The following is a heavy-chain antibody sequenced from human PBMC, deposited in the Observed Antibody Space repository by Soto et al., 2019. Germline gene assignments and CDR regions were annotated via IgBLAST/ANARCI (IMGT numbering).Heavy chain of an antibody. J-gene: IGHJ6*03. D-gene: IGHD2-2*01. CDR1: GFTFSSYA. Sequence: GGSLRLSCAASGFTFSSYAMSWVRQAPGKGLEWVSAISGSGGSTYYADSVKGRFTISRDNSKNTLYLQMNSLRAEDTAVYYCAKAGQLLWGTYYYYYMDVWGKGTTVTVSS. V-gene: IGHV3-23*01. CDR2: ISGSGGST. CDR3: AKAGQLLWGTYYYYYMDV.